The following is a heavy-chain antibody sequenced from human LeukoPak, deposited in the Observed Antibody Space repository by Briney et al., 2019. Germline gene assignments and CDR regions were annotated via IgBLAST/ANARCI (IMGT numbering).Heavy chain of an antibody. CDR3: ARDDISGTAFDF. D-gene: IGHD1-26*01. V-gene: IGHV1-2*02. Sequence: ASVKVSCKAPGYTFTAYYMHWVRQAPGQGLEWMGWINPNSGGTNYAQKFQGRVTMTRDTSISTYYMELSRLRSDDTAVYYCARDDISGTAFDFWGQGTLVTVSS. CDR1: GYTFTAYY. J-gene: IGHJ4*02. CDR2: INPNSGGT.